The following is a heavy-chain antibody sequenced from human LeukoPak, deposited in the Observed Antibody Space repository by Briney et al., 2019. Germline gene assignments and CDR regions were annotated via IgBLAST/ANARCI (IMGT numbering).Heavy chain of an antibody. CDR1: GFTFSSYG. J-gene: IGHJ4*02. CDR2: ISYDGSNK. V-gene: IGHV3-30*18. CDR3: AKGRVGSGWYRFDY. Sequence: GRSLRLSCAASGFTFSSYGMHWVRQAPGKGLEWVAVISYDGSNKYYADSVKGRFTISRDNSKNTLYLQMNGLRAEDTAVYYCAKGRVGSGWYRFDYWGQGTLVTVSS. D-gene: IGHD6-19*01.